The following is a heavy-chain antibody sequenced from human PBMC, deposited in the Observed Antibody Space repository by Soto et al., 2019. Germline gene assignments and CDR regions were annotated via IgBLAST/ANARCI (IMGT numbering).Heavy chain of an antibody. J-gene: IGHJ6*02. CDR2: ISSSSSTI. D-gene: IGHD3-10*01. Sequence: PGGSLRLSCAASGFTFSSYSMYWVRQAPGKGLEWVSYISSSSSTIYYADSVKGRFTISRDNAKNSLYLQMNSLRDEDTAVYYCARYGITMVRGVIINYYYYGMDVWGQGTTVTVSS. CDR1: GFTFSSYS. CDR3: ARYGITMVRGVIINYYYYGMDV. V-gene: IGHV3-48*02.